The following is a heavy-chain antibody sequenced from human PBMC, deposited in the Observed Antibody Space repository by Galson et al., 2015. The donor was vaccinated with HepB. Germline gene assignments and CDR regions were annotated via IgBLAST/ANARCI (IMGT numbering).Heavy chain of an antibody. D-gene: IGHD6-13*01. CDR3: ARVYSSSWYVDYYYMDV. J-gene: IGHJ6*03. Sequence: SVKVSCKASGYTFTSNGISWVRQAPGQGLEWMGWISAYNGNTNYAQKLQGRVTMTTDTSTSTAYMELRSLRSDDTAVYYCARVYSSSWYVDYYYMDVWGKGTTVTVSS. CDR2: ISAYNGNT. CDR1: GYTFTSNG. V-gene: IGHV1-18*01.